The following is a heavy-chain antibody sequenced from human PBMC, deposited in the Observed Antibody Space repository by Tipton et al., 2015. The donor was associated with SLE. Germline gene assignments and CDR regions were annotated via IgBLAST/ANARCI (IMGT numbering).Heavy chain of an antibody. J-gene: IGHJ4*02. Sequence: SLRLSCAASGFTFSSYAMSWVRQAPGKGLEWVSAISGSGGSTYYADSVKGRFTISRDNSKNTLYLQMNSLRAEDTAVYYCGKAQGPKFIAVADYYFDYWGQGTLVTVSS. CDR1: GFTFSSYA. D-gene: IGHD6-19*01. CDR2: ISGSGGST. V-gene: IGHV3-23*01. CDR3: GKAQGPKFIAVADYYFDY.